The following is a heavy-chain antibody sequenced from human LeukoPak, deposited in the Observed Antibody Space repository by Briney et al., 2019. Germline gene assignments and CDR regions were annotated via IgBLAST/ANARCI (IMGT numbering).Heavy chain of an antibody. CDR3: ARGPYAYTSSATLGSYNWFDP. J-gene: IGHJ5*02. V-gene: IGHV5-51*01. CDR1: GYSFPNYW. Sequence: GESLKISCKGSGYSFPNYWIGWVRQMPGKGLEWMGIIYPGDSHTRYSPSFQDQVTISVDKSISTAYPQWSSLKASDTAMYYCARGPYAYTSSATLGSYNWFDPCGQGSLVTVSS. CDR2: IYPGDSHT. D-gene: IGHD2-2*02.